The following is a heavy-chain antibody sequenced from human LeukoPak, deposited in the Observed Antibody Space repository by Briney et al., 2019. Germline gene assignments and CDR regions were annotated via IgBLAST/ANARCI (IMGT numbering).Heavy chain of an antibody. V-gene: IGHV1-8*03. CDR2: MNPNSGNT. Sequence: VASVKVSCKASGYTFTSYDINWVRQATGQGLEWMGWMNPNSGNTGYAQKFQGRVTITRNTSISTAYMELSSLRSEDTAVYYCARAGRDIVVVPAALYYYYYMDVWGKGTTVTVSS. CDR3: ARAGRDIVVVPAALYYYYYMDV. J-gene: IGHJ6*03. D-gene: IGHD2-2*01. CDR1: GYTFTSYD.